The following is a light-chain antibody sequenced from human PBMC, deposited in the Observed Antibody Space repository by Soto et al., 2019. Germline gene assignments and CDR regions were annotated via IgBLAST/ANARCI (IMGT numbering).Light chain of an antibody. J-gene: IGKJ3*01. CDR3: QKYDSAPFT. CDR2: AAS. CDR1: QGISNY. V-gene: IGKV1-27*01. Sequence: DIQMTQSPSSLSASVGDRVTITCRASQGISNYLAWYQQKPGKVPTFLIFAASTLQSGVPSRFSGSGSGTDFTLTISSLQPDDVATYYCQKYDSAPFTFGPGTEVDIK.